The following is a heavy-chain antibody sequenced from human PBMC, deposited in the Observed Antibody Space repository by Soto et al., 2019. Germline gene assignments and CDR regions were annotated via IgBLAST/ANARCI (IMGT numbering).Heavy chain of an antibody. V-gene: IGHV4-39*01. D-gene: IGHD3-10*01. CDR2: IYYSGST. CDR3: ARQYGSGSYYYYYGMDV. J-gene: IGHJ6*02. Sequence: PSETLSLTCPVADGSISSSSYYWGWISQPPGKGLEWIGSIYYSGSTYYNPSLKSRVTISVDTSKNQFSLKLSSVTAADTAVYYCARQYGSGSYYYYYGMDVWGQGTTVTVSS. CDR1: DGSISSSSYY.